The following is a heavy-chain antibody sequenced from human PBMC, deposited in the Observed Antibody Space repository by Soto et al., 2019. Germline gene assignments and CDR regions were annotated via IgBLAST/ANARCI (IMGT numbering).Heavy chain of an antibody. V-gene: IGHV4-31*03. D-gene: IGHD1-26*01. J-gene: IGHJ3*02. CDR2: IYHTGAA. CDR1: GGSLSSDNFF. CDR3: ARVVISPATSDAFDI. Sequence: QVQLQESGPGLVKPSQTLSVTCSVSGGSLSSDNFFWSWVRQHPETGLEWVGYIYHTGAAYYNPSLKSRLTISLDTSKNRFSLSLISVTAADTAVYYCARVVISPATSDAFDIWGQGTMVTVPS.